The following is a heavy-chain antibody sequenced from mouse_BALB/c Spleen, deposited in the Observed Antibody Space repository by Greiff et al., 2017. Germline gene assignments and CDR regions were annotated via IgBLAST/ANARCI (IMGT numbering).Heavy chain of an antibody. CDR1: GFTFTDYY. V-gene: IGHV7-3*02. Sequence: EVKLQESGGGLVQPGGSLRLSCATSGFTFTDYYMSWVRQPPGKALEWLGFIRNKANGYTTEYSASVKGRFTISRDNSQSILYLQMNTLRAEDSATYYCARYGSSYGWYFDVWGAGTTVTVSS. CDR3: ARYGSSYGWYFDV. J-gene: IGHJ1*01. CDR2: IRNKANGYTT. D-gene: IGHD1-1*01.